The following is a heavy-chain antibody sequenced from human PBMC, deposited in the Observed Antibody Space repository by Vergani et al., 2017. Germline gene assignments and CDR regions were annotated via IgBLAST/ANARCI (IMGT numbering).Heavy chain of an antibody. J-gene: IGHJ4*02. CDR3: ARDSPGIVVVTAHDY. D-gene: IGHD2-21*02. Sequence: EVQLVESGGDLVQPGRSLRLSCTASGFTFGYYAMDWFRQAPGQGLEWVGGIRSKAYGQATIYAASVKGRFTISRDNAKNSLYLQMNSLRAEDTAVYYCARDSPGIVVVTAHDYWGQGTLVTVSS. CDR2: IRSKAYGQAT. CDR1: GFTFGYYA. V-gene: IGHV3-49*03.